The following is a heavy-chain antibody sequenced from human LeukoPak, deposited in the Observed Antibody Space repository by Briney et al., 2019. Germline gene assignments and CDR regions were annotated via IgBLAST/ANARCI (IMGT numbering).Heavy chain of an antibody. CDR2: IIPIFGTA. CDR3: ARGYYDSSGYPI. CDR1: GGTFSSYA. D-gene: IGHD3-22*01. V-gene: IGHV1-69*05. J-gene: IGHJ3*02. Sequence: SVKVSCKASGGTFSSYAISWVRQAPGQGLEWMGRIIPIFGTANYAQKFQGRVTITTDESTSAAYMELSSLRSEDTAVYYCARGYYDSSGYPIWGQGTMVTVSS.